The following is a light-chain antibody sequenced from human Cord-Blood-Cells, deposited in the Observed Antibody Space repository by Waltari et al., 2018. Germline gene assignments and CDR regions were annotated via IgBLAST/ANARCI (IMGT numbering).Light chain of an antibody. J-gene: IGKJ1*01. CDR2: AAS. Sequence: IQMTHSPSSLSASVGDRVTITCRASQSIISYLNWYQQKPGKAPKLLIYAASSLQSGVPSRFSGSGSGTDFTLTISSLQPEDFATYYCQQSYSTPRTFGQGTKVEIK. CDR1: QSIISY. V-gene: IGKV1-39*01. CDR3: QQSYSTPRT.